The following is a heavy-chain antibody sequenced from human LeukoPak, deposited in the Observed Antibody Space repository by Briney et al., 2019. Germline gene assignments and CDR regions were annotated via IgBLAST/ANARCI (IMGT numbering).Heavy chain of an antibody. CDR1: GFTFSSYG. Sequence: GRSLRLSCAASGFTFSSYGMHWVRQAPGKGLEWVAVISYDGSNKYYADSVKGRFTISRDNSKNTLYLQMNSLRAEDTAVYYCAKAGIAAAGNGMRINYYFDYWAREPWSPSPQ. CDR2: ISYDGSNK. J-gene: IGHJ4*02. D-gene: IGHD6-13*01. V-gene: IGHV3-30*18. CDR3: AKAGIAAAGNGMRINYYFDY.